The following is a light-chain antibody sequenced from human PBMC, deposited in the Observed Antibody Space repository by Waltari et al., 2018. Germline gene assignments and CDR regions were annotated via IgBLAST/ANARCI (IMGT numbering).Light chain of an antibody. V-gene: IGLV1-44*01. Sequence: QSVLTQPPSASGAPGQRVTITCSIGSSNIGSNTVNWYQQFPGTAPKLLMFNDDQRASGVPGRFSGSRSVTSASLAIGGLQSEDEATYYCAAWDDTLKGLFGGGTTLTVL. CDR3: AAWDDTLKGL. CDR2: NDD. J-gene: IGLJ3*02. CDR1: SSNIGSNT.